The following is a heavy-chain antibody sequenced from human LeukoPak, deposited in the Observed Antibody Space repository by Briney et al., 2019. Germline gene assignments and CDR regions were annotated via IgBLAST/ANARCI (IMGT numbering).Heavy chain of an antibody. J-gene: IGHJ4*02. V-gene: IGHV1-18*01. CDR3: ARVGGGYTITGGDY. Sequence: GASVEVFCKASGYTFTSYGISWVRQAPGQGLEWMGWSSAYNGNTNYAQKLQGRVTMTTDTSTSTAYMELRSLRSDDTAVYYCARVGGGYTITGGDYWGQGTLVTVSS. CDR1: GYTFTSYG. D-gene: IGHD5-24*01. CDR2: SSAYNGNT.